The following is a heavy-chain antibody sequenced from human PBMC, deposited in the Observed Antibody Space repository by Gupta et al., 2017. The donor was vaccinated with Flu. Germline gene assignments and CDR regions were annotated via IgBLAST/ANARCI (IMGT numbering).Heavy chain of an antibody. D-gene: IGHD3-10*01. J-gene: IGHJ4*02. Sequence: QLHLQESGPGLVKPSETLSLTCSVSGASIVSCDHYWSWIRQTPGKGLEYIGSVYYVGTTYYNVFLESRVTISIDTSKNQFSLKLVSVTAADTALYYCARSGDYFDSWGQGAPWSPSPQ. CDR2: VYYVGTT. CDR1: GASIVSCDHY. CDR3: ARSGDYFDS. V-gene: IGHV4-39*01.